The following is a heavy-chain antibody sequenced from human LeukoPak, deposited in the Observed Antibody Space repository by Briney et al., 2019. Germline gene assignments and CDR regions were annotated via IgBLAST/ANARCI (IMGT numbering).Heavy chain of an antibody. D-gene: IGHD5-24*01. CDR3: ARDLGDGYNTHFDY. Sequence: PGGSLRLSCAASGFTFSSYAMHWVRQAPGKGLEYVSAISSNGGSTYYANSVKGRFTIPRDNSKNTLYLQMGSLRAEDMAVYYCARDLGDGYNTHFDYWGQGTLVTVSS. CDR1: GFTFSSYA. CDR2: ISSNGGST. V-gene: IGHV3-64*01. J-gene: IGHJ4*02.